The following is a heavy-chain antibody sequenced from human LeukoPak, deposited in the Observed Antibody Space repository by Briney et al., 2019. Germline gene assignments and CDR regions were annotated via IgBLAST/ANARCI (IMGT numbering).Heavy chain of an antibody. CDR3: ARGVEASGVGFYAFDN. J-gene: IGHJ3*02. V-gene: IGHV4-4*07. D-gene: IGHD2-8*01. Sequence: TSETLSLTCTVSGASIGSFYWSCLPQPAGKGLEWIGRLYNGGDTNYSPSLRSRVTIPVDTSKKQFSLKLNSVTAADTAVYYCARGVEASGVGFYAFDNWGQGTVVTDSS. CDR2: LYNGGDT. CDR1: GASIGSFY.